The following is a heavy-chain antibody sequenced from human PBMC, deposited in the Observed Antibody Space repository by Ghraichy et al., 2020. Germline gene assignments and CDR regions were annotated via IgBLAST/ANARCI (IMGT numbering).Heavy chain of an antibody. J-gene: IGHJ6*03. V-gene: IGHV3-7*01. Sequence: LSLTCAASGFTFSSYWMSWVRQAPGKGLEWVANIKQDGSEKYYVDSVKGRFTISRDNAKNSLYLQMNSLRAEDTAVYYCARDPGGPKYYYYYYMDVWGKGTTVTVSS. CDR2: IKQDGSEK. D-gene: IGHD1-26*01. CDR3: ARDPGGPKYYYYYYMDV. CDR1: GFTFSSYW.